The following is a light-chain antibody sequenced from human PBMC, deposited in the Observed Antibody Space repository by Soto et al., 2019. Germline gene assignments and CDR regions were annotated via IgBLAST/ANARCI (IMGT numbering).Light chain of an antibody. J-gene: IGKJ1*01. CDR2: GAS. V-gene: IGKV3-20*01. CDR1: QSVSSSY. CDR3: QQYSRSRT. Sequence: EIVLTQSPGTLSLSPGERATLSCRASQSVSSSYLAWYQQKPGQAPRLLIYGASSRATGIPDRFSGSGSGTDFPPTISRLEPEDFVVYYCQQYSRSRTFGQGTKV.